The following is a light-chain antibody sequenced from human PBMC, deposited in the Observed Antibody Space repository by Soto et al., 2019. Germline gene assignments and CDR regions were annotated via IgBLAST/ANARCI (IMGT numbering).Light chain of an antibody. CDR2: RTS. CDR3: QQYNIWPPEVT. J-gene: IGKJ3*01. CDR1: QSISSN. V-gene: IGKV3-15*01. Sequence: EIVMTQSPATLSVSPGERATLSCRASQSISSNLAWYQQKPGQAPRLLMFRTSSRATGFPARFSGSGSGTEFNLTISSLQSEDFGVYYCQQYNIWPPEVTFGPGTKVDIK.